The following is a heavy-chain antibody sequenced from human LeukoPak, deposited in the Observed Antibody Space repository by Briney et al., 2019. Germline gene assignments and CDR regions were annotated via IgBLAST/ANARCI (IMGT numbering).Heavy chain of an antibody. CDR2: MNPNSGNT. D-gene: IGHD2-15*01. J-gene: IGHJ6*03. CDR1: GYTFTGYY. Sequence: ASVKVSCKASGYTFTGYYLNWVRQATGQGLEWMGWMNPNSGNTGYAQKFQGRVTITRNTSISTAYMELSSLRSEDTAVYYCARAPSYCSGGSCYSGQYYYYYMDVWGKGTTVTVSS. V-gene: IGHV1-8*03. CDR3: ARAPSYCSGGSCYSGQYYYYYMDV.